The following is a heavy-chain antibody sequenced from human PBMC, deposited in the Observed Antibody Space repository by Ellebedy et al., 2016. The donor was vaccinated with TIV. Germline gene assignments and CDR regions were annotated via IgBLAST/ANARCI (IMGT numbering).Heavy chain of an antibody. D-gene: IGHD5-18*01. V-gene: IGHV3-48*01. Sequence: GESLKISXAASGFTFSSYSMSWVRQAPGKGPEWLSYISRTNSVIYYADSVKGRFTISRDSAQNSLYLQMNSLRAEDTAVYYCAKRRRYSYGPYYYYGMDVWGQGTTVTVSS. CDR2: ISRTNSVI. CDR1: GFTFSSYS. J-gene: IGHJ6*02. CDR3: AKRRRYSYGPYYYYGMDV.